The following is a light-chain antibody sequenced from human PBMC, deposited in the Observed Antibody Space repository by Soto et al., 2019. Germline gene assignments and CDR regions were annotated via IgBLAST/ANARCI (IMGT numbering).Light chain of an antibody. CDR2: AAS. J-gene: IGKJ4*01. CDR1: QSISSY. V-gene: IGKV1-39*01. Sequence: DIQMTQSPSSLSASVGDRVTITCRASQSISSYLNWYQQKPGKAHKLLIYAASSLQSGVPSRFSGSGSATDFTLTISSLQPEDFATYYCQQNYSTPRLTFGGGTKVEIK. CDR3: QQNYSTPRLT.